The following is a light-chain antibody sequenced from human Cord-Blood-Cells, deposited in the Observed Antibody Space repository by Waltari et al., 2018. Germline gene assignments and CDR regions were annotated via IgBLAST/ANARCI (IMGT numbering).Light chain of an antibody. CDR2: EGS. CDR3: CSYAGSSTLV. Sequence: QSALTQPASVSGSPGQSINISCTGHSSDVGSYNVVSWYQQHPGKAPKPMIYEGSKRPSGVSNRFSGSKSGNTASLTISGLQAEDEADYYCCSYAGSSTLVFGGGTKLTVL. CDR1: SSDVGSYNV. V-gene: IGLV2-23*01. J-gene: IGLJ2*01.